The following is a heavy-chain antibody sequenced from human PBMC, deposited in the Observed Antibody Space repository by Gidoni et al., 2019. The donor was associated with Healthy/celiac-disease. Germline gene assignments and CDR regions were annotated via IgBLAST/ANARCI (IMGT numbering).Heavy chain of an antibody. D-gene: IGHD4-17*01. Sequence: QLQLQESGPGLVKPSETLSLPCTVSGGSISSSSYYWGWIRQPPGKGLEWMGSIYYSGSTYYNPSLKSRVTISVDTSKNQFSLKLSSVTAADTAVYYCARHTTTVTTPNYFDYWGQGTLVTVSS. CDR1: GGSISSSSYY. CDR2: IYYSGST. V-gene: IGHV4-39*01. CDR3: ARHTTTVTTPNYFDY. J-gene: IGHJ4*02.